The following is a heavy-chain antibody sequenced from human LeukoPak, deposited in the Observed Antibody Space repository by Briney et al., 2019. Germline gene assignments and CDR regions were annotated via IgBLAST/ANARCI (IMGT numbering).Heavy chain of an antibody. J-gene: IGHJ4*02. D-gene: IGHD1-26*01. V-gene: IGHV4-61*01. CDR3: ARVGSGCFDY. CDR2: IYYSGNT. CDR1: GYSISSGNY. Sequence: SETLSLTCAVSGYSISSGNYWGWIRQPPGKGLEWIGYIYYSGNTNCNPSLKSRVTISIDTSKNQFSLKLSSVTAADTAVYYCARVGSGCFDYWGQGTRVTVSS.